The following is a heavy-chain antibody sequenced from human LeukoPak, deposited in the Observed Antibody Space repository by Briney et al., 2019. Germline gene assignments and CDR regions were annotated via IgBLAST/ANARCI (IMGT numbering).Heavy chain of an antibody. Sequence: ASVKVSCKASGYTFTSYYMHWVRQAPGQGLEWMGIINPSGGSTSYAQKFQGRVTMTRDTSTSTVYMELSSLRYEDTAVYYCARDAIVGATTAGFDYWGQGTLVTVSS. CDR3: ARDAIVGATTAGFDY. D-gene: IGHD1-26*01. V-gene: IGHV1-46*01. CDR1: GYTFTSYY. J-gene: IGHJ4*02. CDR2: INPSGGST.